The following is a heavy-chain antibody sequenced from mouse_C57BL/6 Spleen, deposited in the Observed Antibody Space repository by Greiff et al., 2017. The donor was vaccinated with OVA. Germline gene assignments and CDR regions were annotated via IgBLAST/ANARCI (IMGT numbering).Heavy chain of an antibody. Sequence: QVQLQQSGAELVKPGASVKISCKASGYAFSSYWMNWVKQRPGKGLEWIGLIYPGDGDTNYNGKFKGKATLTADKSSSTAYMQLSSLTSEDSAVYFCARDYCGSSPWFAYWGHGTLVTVSA. CDR2: IYPGDGDT. J-gene: IGHJ3*01. D-gene: IGHD1-1*01. V-gene: IGHV1-80*01. CDR1: GYAFSSYW. CDR3: ARDYCGSSPWFAY.